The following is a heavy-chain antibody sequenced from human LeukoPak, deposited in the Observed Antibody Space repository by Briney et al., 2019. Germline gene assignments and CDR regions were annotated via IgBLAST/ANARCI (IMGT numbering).Heavy chain of an antibody. V-gene: IGHV3-48*01. CDR3: ARSAGSSGYYYVDDAFDI. CDR2: ISSSSSTI. J-gene: IGHJ3*02. D-gene: IGHD3-22*01. Sequence: GGSLRLSCAASGFTFSSYSMNWVRQAPGKGLEWVSYISSSSSTIYYADSVKGRFTISRDNAKNSLYLQMNSLRAEDTAVYYCARSAGSSGYYYVDDAFDIWGQGTMVTVSS. CDR1: GFTFSSYS.